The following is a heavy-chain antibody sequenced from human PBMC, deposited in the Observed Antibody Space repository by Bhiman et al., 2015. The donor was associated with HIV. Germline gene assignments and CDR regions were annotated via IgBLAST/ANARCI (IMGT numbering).Heavy chain of an antibody. J-gene: IGHJ3*02. CDR2: IKQDGSEK. D-gene: IGHD2-2*01. Sequence: EVQLVESGGGLVQPGGSLRLSCAVSGFTFNTYWMNWVRQAPGKGLEWVANIKQDGSEKYYVDSVKGRFTISRDNAKNSLYLQMNRLRAEDTAVYYCARDESYRKYALTAFDIWAKGQWSSSPQ. V-gene: IGHV3-7*05. CDR1: GFTFNTYW. CDR3: ARDESYRKYALTAFDI.